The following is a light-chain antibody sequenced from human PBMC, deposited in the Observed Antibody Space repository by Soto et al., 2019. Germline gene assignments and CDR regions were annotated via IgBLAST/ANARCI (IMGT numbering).Light chain of an antibody. CDR1: QSVNNN. Sequence: EIIVTQSPATLSVSPGERATLSCRASQSVNNNLAWYQQEPGQAPRLLIYGASTRATGIPARFGGSGYGTELTLTISSLQSEDFAIYYCQQYNNWPLLTFGGGTKVEIK. CDR2: GAS. V-gene: IGKV3-15*01. J-gene: IGKJ4*01. CDR3: QQYNNWPLLT.